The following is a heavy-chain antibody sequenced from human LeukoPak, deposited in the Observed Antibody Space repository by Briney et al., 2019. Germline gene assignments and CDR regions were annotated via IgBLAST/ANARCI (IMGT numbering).Heavy chain of an antibody. Sequence: PSETLSLTCTVSGGSIRSYYWSWIRQPPGKGLEWIGYIYTSGSTNYNPSLKSRVTISVDTSKNQFSLKLSSVTAADTAVYYCARQNESTSCYRSMCAFDIWGQGTMVTVSS. V-gene: IGHV4-4*09. CDR3: ARQNESTSCYRSMCAFDI. J-gene: IGHJ3*02. D-gene: IGHD2-2*02. CDR1: GGSIRSYY. CDR2: IYTSGST.